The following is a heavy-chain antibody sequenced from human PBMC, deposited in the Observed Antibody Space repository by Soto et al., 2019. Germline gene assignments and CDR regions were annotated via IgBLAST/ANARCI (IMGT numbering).Heavy chain of an antibody. CDR1: GGSFSGYY. D-gene: IGHD6-6*01. CDR3: ARGQRGARPRNWFDP. CDR2: INHSGST. V-gene: IGHV4-34*01. Sequence: SETLSLTCAVYGGSFSGYYWSWIRQPPGKGLEWIGEINHSGSTNYNPSLKSRVTISVDTSKNQFSLKLSSVTAADTAVYYCARGQRGARPRNWFDPWGQGTLVTVS. J-gene: IGHJ5*02.